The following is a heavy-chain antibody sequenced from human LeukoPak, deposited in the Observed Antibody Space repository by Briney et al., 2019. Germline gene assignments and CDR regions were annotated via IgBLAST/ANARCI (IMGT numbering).Heavy chain of an antibody. CDR1: GGSISSYY. J-gene: IGHJ6*02. D-gene: IGHD5-18*01. Sequence: PSETLSLTCTVSGGSISSYYWSWIRQPPGKGLEWIGYIYYSGSTNYNPSLKSRVTISVDTSKNQFSLKLSSVTAADTAVYYCARHGSTGWDTAMVYYYYGMDVWGQGTTVTVSS. V-gene: IGHV4-59*08. CDR2: IYYSGST. CDR3: ARHGSTGWDTAMVYYYYGMDV.